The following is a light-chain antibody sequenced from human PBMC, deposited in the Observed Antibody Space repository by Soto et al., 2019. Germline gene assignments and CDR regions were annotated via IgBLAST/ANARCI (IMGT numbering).Light chain of an antibody. Sequence: SYELTQQPSVSVAPGKTARITCGGNNMGSKSVHWYQQKPGQAPVLVIYYDSDRPSGIPERFSGSNSGNTATLTISRVEAGDEADYYCQVWDSSSDHPGVFGGGTKLTVL. V-gene: IGLV3-21*04. CDR3: QVWDSSSDHPGV. CDR2: YDS. J-gene: IGLJ2*01. CDR1: NMGSKS.